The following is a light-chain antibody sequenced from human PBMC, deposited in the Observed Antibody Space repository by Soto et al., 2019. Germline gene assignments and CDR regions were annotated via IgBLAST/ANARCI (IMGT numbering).Light chain of an antibody. Sequence: DIVMTQSPLSLPVTPGEPASISCRSSQSLLHSNGYNYLDWYLQKPGQSPQLLIYLGSNRASGVTDRFSGSRSGTDFTLKISRVEAEDVGVYYCMQALQTPPWTFGQGTKVEIK. V-gene: IGKV2-28*01. J-gene: IGKJ1*01. CDR1: QSLLHSNGYNY. CDR3: MQALQTPPWT. CDR2: LGS.